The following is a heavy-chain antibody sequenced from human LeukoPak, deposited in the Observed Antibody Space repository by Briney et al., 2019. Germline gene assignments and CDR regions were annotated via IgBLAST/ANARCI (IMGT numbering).Heavy chain of an antibody. V-gene: IGHV3-74*03. CDR1: GFTFSSYW. CDR2: MNNDGSTT. CDR3: ARGVHPRNAFDI. D-gene: IGHD1-1*01. J-gene: IGHJ3*02. Sequence: GGSLRLSCAASGFTFSSYWMHWVRQAPGKGLVWVSRMNNDGSTTTYADSVKGRFTISRDNAKNTQYLQMNSLRAEDTAVYYYARGVHPRNAFDIWGQGTMVTASS.